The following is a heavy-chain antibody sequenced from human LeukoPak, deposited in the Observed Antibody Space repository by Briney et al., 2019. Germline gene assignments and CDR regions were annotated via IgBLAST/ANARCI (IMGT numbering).Heavy chain of an antibody. V-gene: IGHV3-7*01. J-gene: IGHJ4*02. Sequence: GGSLRLSCAASGFTFPNYWMSWVRQAPGKGLEWVANIRQDGSEKFYVDSVKGRFTISRDNAKSSLYLQMNSLRAEDTALYYCVRLRRNSDRSGYYYFYNYWGQGIQVTVSS. CDR1: GFTFPNYW. CDR2: IRQDGSEK. CDR3: VRLRRNSDRSGYYYFYNY. D-gene: IGHD3-22*01.